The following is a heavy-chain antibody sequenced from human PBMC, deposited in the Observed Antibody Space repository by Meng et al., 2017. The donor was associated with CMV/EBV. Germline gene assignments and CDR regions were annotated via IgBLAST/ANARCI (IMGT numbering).Heavy chain of an antibody. CDR3: ARVGSYDFWSGYHYYFDY. CDR1: GFTFSSYW. CDR2: IKQDGSEK. D-gene: IGHD3-3*01. Sequence: GGSLRLSCAASGFTFSSYWMSWVRQALGKGLEWVANIKQDGSEKYYVDSVKGRFTISRDNAKNSLYLQMNSLRAEDTAVYYCARVGSYDFWSGYHYYFDYWGQGTLVTVSS. J-gene: IGHJ4*02. V-gene: IGHV3-7*01.